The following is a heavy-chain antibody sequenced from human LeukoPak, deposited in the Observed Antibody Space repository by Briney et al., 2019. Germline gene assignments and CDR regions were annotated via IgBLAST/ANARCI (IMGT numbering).Heavy chain of an antibody. J-gene: IGHJ3*02. Sequence: PSETLSLTCTVSGGSISSYYWSWIRQPPGKGLECIGYIYYSGSTNYSPSLKSRVTISADTSKNQFSLKLSSVTAADTAVYFCARRDPDYGDAFDIWGQGTIVTVSS. D-gene: IGHD4-17*01. V-gene: IGHV4-59*08. CDR1: GGSISSYY. CDR2: IYYSGST. CDR3: ARRDPDYGDAFDI.